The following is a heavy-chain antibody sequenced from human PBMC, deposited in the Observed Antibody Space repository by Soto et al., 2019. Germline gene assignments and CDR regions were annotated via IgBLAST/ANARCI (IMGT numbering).Heavy chain of an antibody. CDR3: ARGRYGDY. D-gene: IGHD4-17*01. J-gene: IGHJ4*02. Sequence: QAHLVQSGPEVKKTGASEKVSCKGSGYIFTSYGIAWVRQAPGQGLEWMGWISAHNGNTEYAQKFQGRVTVTRDTSTSTAYLELRSLRSDDTALYYCARGRYGDYWGQGALVTVSS. CDR2: ISAHNGNT. CDR1: GYIFTSYG. V-gene: IGHV1-18*01.